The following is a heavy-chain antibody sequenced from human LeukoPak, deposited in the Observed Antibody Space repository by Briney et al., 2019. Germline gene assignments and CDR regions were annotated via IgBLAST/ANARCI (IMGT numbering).Heavy chain of an antibody. Sequence: SETLSLTCTVSVGSISRYYWSCIRQSLEKGLEWIANIFYSGSPNYNPSLKSRVTISFDTSKNQFSLKLSSVTAADTAVYYCARVGHIAAAGTYDYWGQGTLVTVSS. V-gene: IGHV4-59*08. J-gene: IGHJ4*02. CDR2: IFYSGSP. CDR3: ARVGHIAAAGTYDY. D-gene: IGHD6-13*01. CDR1: VGSISRYY.